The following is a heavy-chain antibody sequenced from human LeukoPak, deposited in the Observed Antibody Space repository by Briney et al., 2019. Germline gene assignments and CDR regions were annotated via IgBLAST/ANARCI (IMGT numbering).Heavy chain of an antibody. D-gene: IGHD3-22*01. CDR3: ARGNYDLGDAFDI. Sequence: SETLSLTCAVYGGSFSGYYWNWIRQPPGKGPEWIGEINHSGSTNYNPSLKSRVTISVDTSKNQFSLKLSSVTAADTAVYYCARGNYDLGDAFDIWGQGTMVTVSS. CDR2: INHSGST. CDR1: GGSFSGYY. J-gene: IGHJ3*02. V-gene: IGHV4-34*01.